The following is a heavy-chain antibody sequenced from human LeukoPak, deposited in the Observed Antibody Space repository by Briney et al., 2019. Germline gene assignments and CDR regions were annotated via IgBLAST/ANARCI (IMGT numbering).Heavy chain of an antibody. CDR1: GFTFSAYN. Sequence: PGRSLRLSCAASGFTFSAYNMHWVRQAPGKGLEWLAVILYHGSDKYYADSVKGRFTISRDNPKNTLYLEMISLRPEDTAIYYCAKARAGTYGEFFDYWGQGALVTVSS. D-gene: IGHD3-10*01. CDR2: ILYHGSDK. J-gene: IGHJ4*02. V-gene: IGHV3-30*01. CDR3: AKARAGTYGEFFDY.